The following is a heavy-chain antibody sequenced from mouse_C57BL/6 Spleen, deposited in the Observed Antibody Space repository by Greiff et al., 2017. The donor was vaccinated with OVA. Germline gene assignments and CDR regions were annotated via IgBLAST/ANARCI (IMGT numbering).Heavy chain of an antibody. V-gene: IGHV1-55*01. CDR2: IYPGSGST. CDR1: GYTFTSYW. Sequence: QVQLQQPGAELVKPGASVKMSCKASGYTFTSYWITWVKQRPGQGLEWIGDIYPGSGSTNYNEKFKSKATLTVDKSSSTAYMQLSSLTSEDSAVYYCAAYGYDPWFAYWGQGTLVTVSA. D-gene: IGHD2-2*01. J-gene: IGHJ3*01. CDR3: AAYGYDPWFAY.